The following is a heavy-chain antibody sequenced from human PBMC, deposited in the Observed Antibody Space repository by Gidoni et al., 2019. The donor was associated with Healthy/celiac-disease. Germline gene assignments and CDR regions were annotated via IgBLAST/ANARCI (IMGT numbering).Heavy chain of an antibody. Sequence: EVQLVESGGGLVQPGGSLRLSCAASGFAFSSYWMSWVRQAPGKGLEWVANKKQDGSEKYYVDSVKGRFTISRDNAKNSLYLQMNSLRAEDTAVYYCARDYYGDYEGVGYWGQGTLVTVSS. D-gene: IGHD4-17*01. CDR3: ARDYYGDYEGVGY. J-gene: IGHJ4*02. CDR2: KKQDGSEK. V-gene: IGHV3-7*03. CDR1: GFAFSSYW.